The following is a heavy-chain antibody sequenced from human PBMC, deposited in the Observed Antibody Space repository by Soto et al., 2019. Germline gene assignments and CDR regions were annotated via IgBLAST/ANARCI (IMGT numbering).Heavy chain of an antibody. J-gene: IGHJ6*02. CDR3: ARVLYYGSGSYSPYGMDV. V-gene: IGHV1-69*01. D-gene: IGHD3-10*01. Sequence: QVQLVQSGAEVKKPGSSVKVSCKTSGVSFNNNGIGWVRQAPGHGLEWMGGVSPPFRTSNYARKFQGRISITADASTGTVNIELSSLTSEATAQYYCARVLYYGSGSYSPYGMDVWGQGTRVTVSS. CDR1: GVSFNNNG. CDR2: VSPPFRTS.